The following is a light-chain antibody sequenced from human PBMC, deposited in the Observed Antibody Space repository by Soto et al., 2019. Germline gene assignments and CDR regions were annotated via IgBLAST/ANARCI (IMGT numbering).Light chain of an antibody. J-gene: IGKJ5*01. CDR3: QQAYSFPIT. CDR2: AAS. CDR1: QDIAGY. V-gene: IGKV1D-12*01. Sequence: DIQVTHSRSSVSAAVGDRVTITCRASQDIAGYLAWYQHKPGRAPELLIHAASSLQSGVPSRFSGSGSGTDFTLTINSLQPADFATYSCQQAYSFPITFAQGTRLEIK.